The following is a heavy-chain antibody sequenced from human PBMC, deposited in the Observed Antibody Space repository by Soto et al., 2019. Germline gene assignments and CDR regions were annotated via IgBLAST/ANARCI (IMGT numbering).Heavy chain of an antibody. CDR2: IWYDGSNK. CDR3: ARGYSSSYYYYYGMDV. D-gene: IGHD6-6*01. J-gene: IGHJ6*02. CDR1: GFTFSSYG. Sequence: VGSLRLSCAASGFTFSSYGMHWVRQAPGKGLEWVAVIWYDGSNKYYADSVKGRFTISRDNSKNTLYLQMNSLRAEDTAVYYCARGYSSSYYYYYGMDVWGQGTTVTVSS. V-gene: IGHV3-33*01.